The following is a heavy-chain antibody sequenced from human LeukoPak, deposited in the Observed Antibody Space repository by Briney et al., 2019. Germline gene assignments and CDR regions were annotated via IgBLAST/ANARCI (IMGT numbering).Heavy chain of an antibody. Sequence: GGSLRLSCAASGFTLSSYGMSWVRQAPGKGLEWVSTISGSGGRTYYADSVKGRFTISRDNAKNSLYLQMNSLRAEDTAVYYCARDSLAAAGTSVFDYWGQGTLVTVSS. CDR2: ISGSGGRT. D-gene: IGHD6-13*01. J-gene: IGHJ4*02. V-gene: IGHV3-23*01. CDR1: GFTLSSYG. CDR3: ARDSLAAAGTSVFDY.